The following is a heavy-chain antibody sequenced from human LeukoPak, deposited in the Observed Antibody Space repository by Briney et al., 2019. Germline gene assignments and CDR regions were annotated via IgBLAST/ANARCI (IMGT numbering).Heavy chain of an antibody. J-gene: IGHJ4*02. CDR3: ARSIAAAGIAFDY. CDR1: GCSISSYY. V-gene: IGHV4-59*01. CDR2: IYYSGST. Sequence: PSETLSLTCTVSGCSISSYYWSWIRQPPGKGLEWIGYIYYSGSTNYNPSLKSRVTISVDTSKNQFSLKLSSVTAADTAVYYCARSIAAAGIAFDYWGQGTLVTISS. D-gene: IGHD6-13*01.